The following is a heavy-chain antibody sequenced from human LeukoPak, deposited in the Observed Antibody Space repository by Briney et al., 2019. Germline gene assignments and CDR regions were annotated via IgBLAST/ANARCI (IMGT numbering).Heavy chain of an antibody. CDR3: ANVYCSSTSCYTNEYFQH. V-gene: IGHV3-23*01. CDR1: GFSFSDYV. CDR2: ISGSGGST. D-gene: IGHD2-2*02. Sequence: GGSLRLSCAASGFSFSDYVMTWVRQAPGKGLEWVSAISGSGGSTYYADSVKGRFTISRDNSKNTLYLQMNSLRAEDTAVYYCANVYCSSTSCYTNEYFQHWGQGTLVTVSS. J-gene: IGHJ1*01.